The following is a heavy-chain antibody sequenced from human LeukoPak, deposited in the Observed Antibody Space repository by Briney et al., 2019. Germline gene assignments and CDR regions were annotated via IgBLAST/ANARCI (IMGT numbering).Heavy chain of an antibody. Sequence: PSETLSLTCTVSGGSISSYYWTWIRQPPGKGLEWIGCVYYSGSANYNPSLKSRVTISLDTSKNQFSLKLSSVTAADTAVYYCARQYDFWSGLFDYWGQGTLVTVSS. CDR2: VYYSGSA. D-gene: IGHD3-3*01. CDR1: GGSISSYY. J-gene: IGHJ4*02. CDR3: ARQYDFWSGLFDY. V-gene: IGHV4-59*01.